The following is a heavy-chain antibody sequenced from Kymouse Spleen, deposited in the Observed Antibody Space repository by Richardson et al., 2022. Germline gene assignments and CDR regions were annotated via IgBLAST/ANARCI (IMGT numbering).Heavy chain of an antibody. CDR2: ISAYNGNT. D-gene: IGHD2-21*02. Sequence: QVQLVQSGAEVKKPGASVKVSCKASGYTFTSYGISWVRQAPGQGLEWMGWISAYNGNTNYAQKLQGRVTMTTDTSTSTAYMELRSLRSDDTAVYYCARDPYCGGDCYSGYYYYGMDVWGQGTTVTVSS. V-gene: IGHV1-18*01. J-gene: IGHJ6*02. CDR1: GYTFTSYG. CDR3: ARDPYCGGDCYSGYYYYGMDV.